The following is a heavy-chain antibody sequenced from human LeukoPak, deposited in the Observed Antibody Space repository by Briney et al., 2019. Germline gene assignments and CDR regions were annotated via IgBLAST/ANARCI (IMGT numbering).Heavy chain of an antibody. CDR1: GGSFSGYY. Sequence: PSETLSLTCAVYGGSFSGYYWNWIRQPPGKGLEWIGEINHSGSTNYNSSLKSRVTISVDTSKNQFSLKLSSVTAADTAVYYCARGRGAMVRAIAYYYGMDVWGQGTTVTVSS. CDR3: ARGRGAMVRAIAYYYGMDV. V-gene: IGHV4-34*01. D-gene: IGHD3-10*01. CDR2: INHSGST. J-gene: IGHJ6*02.